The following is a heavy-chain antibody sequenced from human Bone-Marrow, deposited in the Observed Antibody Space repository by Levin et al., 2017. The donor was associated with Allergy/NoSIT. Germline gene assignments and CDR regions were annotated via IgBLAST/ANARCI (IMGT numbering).Heavy chain of an antibody. CDR2: IDPSGRKT. D-gene: IGHD5-18*01. Sequence: WASVKVSCRASGDTFSSYYWHWVRQAPGQGLEWMGIIDPSGRKTTYAQKFRGRITITGHTSTSIVYMDLRSLTSEDTAVYYCARGGRFSYGPLDNYYFGLAVWGQGTSVTVTS. J-gene: IGHJ6*02. V-gene: IGHV1-46*01. CDR1: GDTFSSYY. CDR3: ARGGRFSYGPLDNYYFGLAV.